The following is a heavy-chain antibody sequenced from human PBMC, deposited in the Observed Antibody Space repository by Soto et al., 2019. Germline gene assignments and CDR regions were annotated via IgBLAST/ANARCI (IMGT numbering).Heavy chain of an antibody. Sequence: QVQLQESGPGLVKASETLSLTCTVSGGSVSSGSYYWSWIRQPPGKGLEWIGYIYNSGSTNYNPPLKGRVTMSVDTSKNQFSLKLSSVTAADTAMYYCARDSSKWNYLVWGQGTLVTVSS. CDR3: ARDSSKWNYLV. D-gene: IGHD1-7*01. J-gene: IGHJ4*02. CDR1: GGSVSSGSYY. V-gene: IGHV4-61*01. CDR2: IYNSGST.